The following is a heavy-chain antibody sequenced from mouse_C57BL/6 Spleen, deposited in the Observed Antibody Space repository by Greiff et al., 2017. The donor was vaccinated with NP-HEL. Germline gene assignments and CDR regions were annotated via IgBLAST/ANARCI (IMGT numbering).Heavy chain of an antibody. CDR3: TTTTGYAMDY. CDR1: GFNIKDYY. CDR2: IDPEDGDT. Sequence: EVQLQQSGAELVRPGASVKLSCTASGFNIKDYYMHWVKQRPDQGLEWIGRIDPEDGDTEYAPKFQGKATLTADTSSNTAYLHISNLTSEDTAVYCCTTTTGYAMDYWGKGTSVTVSS. J-gene: IGHJ4*01. D-gene: IGHD1-1*01. V-gene: IGHV14-1*01.